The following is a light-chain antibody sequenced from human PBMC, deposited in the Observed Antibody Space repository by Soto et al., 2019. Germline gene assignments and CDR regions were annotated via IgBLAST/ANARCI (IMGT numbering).Light chain of an antibody. CDR1: QSISRW. J-gene: IGKJ3*01. CDR3: QQYNADSFFT. Sequence: DIQMTQSPSTLSASVGDRVTITCRASQSISRWLAWYQQKSGKAPKLLIYRASNLLSGVPSRFSGSGSGTEFTLTINSLXPDDFATYYCQQYNADSFFTFGPGTKVDIK. V-gene: IGKV1-5*03. CDR2: RAS.